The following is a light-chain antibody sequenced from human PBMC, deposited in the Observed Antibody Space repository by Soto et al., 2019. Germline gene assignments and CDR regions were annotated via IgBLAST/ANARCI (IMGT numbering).Light chain of an antibody. CDR2: GAF. Sequence: EVVLTQSPGTLSLSPGERPTLSCRAGQSVSTSFLAWYQQKPGQAPRLLIYGAFSRATGIPDRFSGSGSGTDFTLTISRLEPEDFAVYYCQQYGNSIPITFGQGTRLEI. J-gene: IGKJ5*01. CDR3: QQYGNSIPIT. V-gene: IGKV3-20*01. CDR1: QSVSTSF.